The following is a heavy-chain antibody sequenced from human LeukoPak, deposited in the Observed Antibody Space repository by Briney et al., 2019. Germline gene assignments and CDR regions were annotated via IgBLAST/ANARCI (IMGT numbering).Heavy chain of an antibody. CDR2: ISGSGGSI. D-gene: IGHD3-22*01. V-gene: IGHV3-23*01. J-gene: IGHJ4*02. CDR1: AFSFSSFA. CDR3: ANSGGFYSVFDH. Sequence: GGSLRLSCAASAFSFSSFAMTWVRQAPGKGLEWVSGISGSGGSIYYADSVKGRFTISRDNSKNTQYLQMSSLRAEDTAVYYCANSGGFYSVFDHWGQGILVTVSS.